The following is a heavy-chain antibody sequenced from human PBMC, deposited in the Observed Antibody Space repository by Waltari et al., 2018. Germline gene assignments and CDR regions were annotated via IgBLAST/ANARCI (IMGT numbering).Heavy chain of an antibody. CDR3: ARLGPDILTGDEGFDY. J-gene: IGHJ4*02. CDR2: IYYSGST. D-gene: IGHD3-9*01. CDR1: GGSISSHY. V-gene: IGHV4-59*11. Sequence: QVQLQESGPGLVKPSETLSLTCTVSGGSISSHYWSWIRQPPGKGLEWIGYIYYSGSTNYNPSLKSRVTISVDTSKNQFSLKLSSVTAADTAVYYCARLGPDILTGDEGFDYWGQGTLVTVSS.